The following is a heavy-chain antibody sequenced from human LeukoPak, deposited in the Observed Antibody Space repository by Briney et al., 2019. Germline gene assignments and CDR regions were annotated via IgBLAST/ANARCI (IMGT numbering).Heavy chain of an antibody. CDR1: GFTFSDYY. Sequence: GGSLRLSCTVSGFTFSDYYMTWVRQAPGKGLEWLSYISGNSGDINYLDSVRGRFTISRDNAKNSLYLQMHSLIAADTAVYYCGSGPVGTTVPWGQGTLVTVSS. J-gene: IGHJ5*02. V-gene: IGHV3-11*03. D-gene: IGHD1-1*01. CDR3: GSGPVGTTVP. CDR2: ISGNSGDI.